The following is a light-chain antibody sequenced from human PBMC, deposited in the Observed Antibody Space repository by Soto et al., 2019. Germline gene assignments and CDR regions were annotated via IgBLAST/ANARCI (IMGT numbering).Light chain of an antibody. CDR3: QQYDSFLWT. CDR2: KAS. Sequence: DIQMTQSPSTLSASVGDRDTITCRASESISTWLAWYQQKPGKAPKLLIYKASSLESGVPSRFSGSGSGTEFTLTISSLQPDDFATYYCQQYDSFLWTFGHGTKVEIK. V-gene: IGKV1-5*03. J-gene: IGKJ1*01. CDR1: ESISTW.